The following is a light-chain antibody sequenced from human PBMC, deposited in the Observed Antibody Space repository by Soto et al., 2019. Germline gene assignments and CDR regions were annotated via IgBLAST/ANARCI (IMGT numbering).Light chain of an antibody. CDR1: SSDVGGYNY. V-gene: IGLV2-14*01. Sequence: QSALTQPASVSGSPGQSITISCTGTSSDVGGYNYVSWYQQHPGKAPKLMIYDVSNRRSGVSNRFSGSKSGNTASLTISGLQAEDEADYYCSSYTSGSTLVVFGTGTKLTVL. J-gene: IGLJ1*01. CDR2: DVS. CDR3: SSYTSGSTLVV.